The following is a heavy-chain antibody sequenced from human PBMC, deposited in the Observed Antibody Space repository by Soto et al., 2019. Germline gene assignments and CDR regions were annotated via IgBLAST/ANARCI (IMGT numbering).Heavy chain of an antibody. V-gene: IGHV3-33*01. CDR1: GFTFSSYG. J-gene: IGHJ4*02. CDR2: IWYDGSNK. D-gene: IGHD1-1*01. Sequence: GGSLRLSCAASGFTFSSYGMHWVRQAPGKGLEWVAVIWYDGSNKYYADSVKGRFTISRDNSKNTLYLQMNSLRAEDTAVYYCARDILEGYFDYWGQGTLVTVSS. CDR3: ARDILEGYFDY.